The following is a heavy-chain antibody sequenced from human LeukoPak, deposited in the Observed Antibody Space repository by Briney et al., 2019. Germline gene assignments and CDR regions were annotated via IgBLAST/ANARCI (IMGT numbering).Heavy chain of an antibody. CDR2: ISGSGGST. CDR3: ASSPWDKGRRGRDMDV. CDR1: GFTFSSYA. V-gene: IGHV3-23*01. Sequence: GGSLRLSCAASGFTFSSYAMSWVRQAPGKGLEWVSAISGSGGSTYYADSVKGRFTISRDNSKNTLYLQMNSLRAEDTAVYYCASSPWDKGRRGRDMDVWGKGTTVTVSS. D-gene: IGHD1-26*01. J-gene: IGHJ6*03.